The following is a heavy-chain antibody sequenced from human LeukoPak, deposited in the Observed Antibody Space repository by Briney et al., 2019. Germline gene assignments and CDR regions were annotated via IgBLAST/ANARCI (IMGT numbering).Heavy chain of an antibody. V-gene: IGHV4-59*11. D-gene: IGHD5-24*01. CDR1: GGSISSHY. CDR2: IYYSGST. CDR3: ARTNGYNRMINSDY. J-gene: IGHJ4*02. Sequence: SETLSLTCTVSGGSISSHYWSWIRQPPGKGLEWIGYIYYSGSTNYNPSLKSRVTISVDTSKNQFSLKLSSVTAADTAVYYCARTNGYNRMINSDYWGQGTLVTVSS.